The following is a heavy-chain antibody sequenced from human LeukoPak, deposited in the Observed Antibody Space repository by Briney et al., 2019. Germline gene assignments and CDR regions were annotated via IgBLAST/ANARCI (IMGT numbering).Heavy chain of an antibody. V-gene: IGHV3-23*01. Sequence: PGGSLRLSCAASGFTFSSYAMSWVRQAPGKGLEWVSAISGSGGSTYYADSVKGRFTISRDNSKNTLYLQMNSLRAEDTAVYYCAKEGAQILWFGELFSGYFDYWGREPWSPSPQ. J-gene: IGHJ4*02. CDR2: ISGSGGST. CDR3: AKEGAQILWFGELFSGYFDY. CDR1: GFTFSSYA. D-gene: IGHD3-10*01.